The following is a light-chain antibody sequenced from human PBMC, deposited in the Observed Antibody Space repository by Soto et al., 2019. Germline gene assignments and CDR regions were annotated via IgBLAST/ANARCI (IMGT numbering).Light chain of an antibody. J-gene: IGKJ1*01. Sequence: DIQMTQSPSSLSAFVGDRVTITCRASQGISKYLAWYQQRPGKVPKLLIYSASTLQIGVPSRFSGSGSGTDFTLTISSLQPEDVATYYCQSYDSAPWTFGQGTKVEIK. CDR1: QGISKY. CDR3: QSYDSAPWT. CDR2: SAS. V-gene: IGKV1-27*01.